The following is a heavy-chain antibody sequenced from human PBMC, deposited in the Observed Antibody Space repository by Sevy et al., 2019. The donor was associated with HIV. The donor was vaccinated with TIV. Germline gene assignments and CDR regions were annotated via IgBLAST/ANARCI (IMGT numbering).Heavy chain of an antibody. CDR2: IYYSGST. Sequence: SETLSLTCTVSGGSISSSSYYWGWIRQPPGKGLEWIGSIYYSGSTYYNPSLKSRVTISVDTSKNQFSLKLSSVTAADTAVYYCARHQGGGVIANFDYWGQGTLVIVSS. CDR3: ARHQGGGVIANFDY. V-gene: IGHV4-39*01. D-gene: IGHD3-16*02. CDR1: GGSISSSSYY. J-gene: IGHJ4*02.